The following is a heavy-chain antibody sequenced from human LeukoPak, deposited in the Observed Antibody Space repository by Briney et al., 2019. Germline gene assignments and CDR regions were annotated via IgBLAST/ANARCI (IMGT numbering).Heavy chain of an antibody. V-gene: IGHV3-9*01. CDR3: AKGTLLKMATLTTDFDY. D-gene: IGHD5-24*01. CDR1: GFTFDDYA. Sequence: FLRLSCAASGFTFDDYAMHWVRQAPGKGLEWVSGISWNSDSIDYADSVKGRFTISRDNAKNSLYLQMNSLRAEDTALYYCAKGTLLKMATLTTDFDYWGQGTLVTVSS. J-gene: IGHJ4*02. CDR2: ISWNSDSI.